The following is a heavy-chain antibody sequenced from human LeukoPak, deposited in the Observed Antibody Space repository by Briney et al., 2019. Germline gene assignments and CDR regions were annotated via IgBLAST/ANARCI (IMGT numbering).Heavy chain of an antibody. J-gene: IGHJ5*02. Sequence: SETLSLTCTVSGGSISSYYWSWIRQPPGKGLEWIGYIYYSGSTNYNPSLKSLDTISVDTSKNQFSLKLSSVTAADTAVYYCARMIPFGGVIGRFDPWGQGTLVTVSS. CDR2: IYYSGST. V-gene: IGHV4-59*08. CDR3: ARMIPFGGVIGRFDP. CDR1: GGSISSYY. D-gene: IGHD3-16*02.